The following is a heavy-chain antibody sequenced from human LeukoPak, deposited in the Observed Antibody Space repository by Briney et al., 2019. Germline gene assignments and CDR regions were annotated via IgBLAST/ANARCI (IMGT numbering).Heavy chain of an antibody. CDR3: ARSRLSSPSPHWYFDL. V-gene: IGHV4-61*02. J-gene: IGHJ2*01. CDR2: IYTSGST. CDR1: GGSISSGSYY. Sequence: SETLSLTCTVSGGSISSGSYYGSWIRQPAGKGLEWIGRIYTSGSTNYNPSLKSRVTISVDTSKNQFSLKLSSVTAADTAVYYCARSRLSSPSPHWYFDLWGRGTLVTVSS. D-gene: IGHD2-2*01.